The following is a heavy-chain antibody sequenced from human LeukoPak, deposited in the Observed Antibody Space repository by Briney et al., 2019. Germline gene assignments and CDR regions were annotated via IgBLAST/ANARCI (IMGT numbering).Heavy chain of an antibody. CDR1: GGSISSGSYY. J-gene: IGHJ4*02. V-gene: IGHV4-61*02. CDR3: ARGRYRQREYFDY. CDR2: IYTSGST. Sequence: SETLSLTCTVSGGSISSGSYYWSWIRQPAGKGLEWIGRIYTSGSTNYNPSLKSRVTISVDTSKKQFSLKLSSVTAADTAVYSCARGRYRQREYFDYWGQGTLVTVSS. D-gene: IGHD1-14*01.